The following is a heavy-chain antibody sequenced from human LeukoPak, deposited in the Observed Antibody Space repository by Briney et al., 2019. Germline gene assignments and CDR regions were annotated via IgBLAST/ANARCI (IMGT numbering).Heavy chain of an antibody. V-gene: IGHV4-34*01. J-gene: IGHJ4*02. CDR3: ARVVFEDGYNYYFDY. CDR2: INHSGST. D-gene: IGHD5-24*01. CDR1: GGSFSGYY. Sequence: SETLSLTCAVYGGSFSGYYWSWIRQPPGKGLEWIGEINHSGSTNYNSSLRSRVTISVDTSKNQFSLKLTSVTAADTAVYYCARVVFEDGYNYYFDYWGQGTLVTVSS.